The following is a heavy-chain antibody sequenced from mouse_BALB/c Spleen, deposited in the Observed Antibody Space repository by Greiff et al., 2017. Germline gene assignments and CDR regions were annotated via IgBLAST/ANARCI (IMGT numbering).Heavy chain of an antibody. J-gene: IGHJ2*01. CDR1: GYAFTSSW. CDR3: ARFGDYYDNVLDY. Sequence: VQLQQSGPELVRPGASVKMSCKASGYAFTSSWMHWVKQRPGQGLEWIGMIDPSNSETRLNQKFKDKATLNVDKSSNTAYMQLSSLTSEDSAVYFCARFGDYYDNVLDYWGQGTALTVSS. D-gene: IGHD2-4*01. V-gene: IGHV1S127*01. CDR2: IDPSNSET.